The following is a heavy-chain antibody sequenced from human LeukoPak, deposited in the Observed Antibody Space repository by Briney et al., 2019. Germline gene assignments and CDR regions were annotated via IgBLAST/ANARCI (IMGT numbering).Heavy chain of an antibody. CDR3: ARQLDIVAVDY. J-gene: IGHJ4*02. Sequence: GESLKISCKGSGYTFTNNWIGWARQMPGKGLEWMGIIYPGDSDTRYSPSFQGQVTISADKSISTAYLQWSSLKASDTAMYYCARQLDIVAVDYWGQGTLVTVSS. V-gene: IGHV5-51*01. D-gene: IGHD5-12*01. CDR1: GYTFTNNW. CDR2: IYPGDSDT.